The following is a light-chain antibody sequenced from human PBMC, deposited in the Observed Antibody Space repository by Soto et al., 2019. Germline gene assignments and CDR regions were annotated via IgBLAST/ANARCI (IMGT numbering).Light chain of an antibody. CDR1: SSDVGSYDR. V-gene: IGLV2-18*02. Sequence: QSALTQPPSVSGSPGQSVTISCTGTSSDVGSYDRVSWYQQPPGTAPKLMIYEVNNRPSGVPDRFSGSKSGNTASLTISGLQAEDEADYYCISYTPSSTVVFGGGTKLTVL. J-gene: IGLJ2*01. CDR2: EVN. CDR3: ISYTPSSTVV.